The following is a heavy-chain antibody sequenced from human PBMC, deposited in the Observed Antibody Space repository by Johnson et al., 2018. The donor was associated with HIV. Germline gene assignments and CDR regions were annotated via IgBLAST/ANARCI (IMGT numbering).Heavy chain of an antibody. CDR2: ISSSGSTI. CDR1: GFTFSDYY. Sequence: QVQLVESGGGVVQPGRSLRLSCAASGFTFSDYYMSWIRQAPGKGLEWVSYISSSGSTIYYADSVKGRFPITRDNSKNTLYLQMTSLRAKDTSVFYCARPPSDAFDIWGQGTMVTVSS. CDR3: ARPPSDAFDI. V-gene: IGHV3-11*04. J-gene: IGHJ3*02.